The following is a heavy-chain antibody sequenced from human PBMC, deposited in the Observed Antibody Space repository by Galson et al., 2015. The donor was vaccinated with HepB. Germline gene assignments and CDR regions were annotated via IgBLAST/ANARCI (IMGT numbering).Heavy chain of an antibody. Sequence: SVKVSCKASGGTFSSYAISWVRQAPGQGLEWMGGIIPIFGTANYAQKFQGRVTITADESTSTAYMELSSLRSEDTAVYYCASSGYCSSTSCYPYYYYMDVWGKGTTVTVSS. CDR2: IIPIFGTA. CDR3: ASSGYCSSTSCYPYYYYMDV. CDR1: GGTFSSYA. D-gene: IGHD2-2*01. J-gene: IGHJ6*03. V-gene: IGHV1-69*13.